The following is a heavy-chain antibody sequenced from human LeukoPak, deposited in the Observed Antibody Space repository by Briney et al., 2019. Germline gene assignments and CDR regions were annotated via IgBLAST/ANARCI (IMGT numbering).Heavy chain of an antibody. CDR3: ARLLSGGAFGSDYYGMDV. D-gene: IGHD3-3*02. V-gene: IGHV4-34*01. J-gene: IGHJ6*02. Sequence: SETLSLTCAVYGGSFSGYYWSWIRQPPGKGLEWIGTIYYSGSTYYNPSLKSRVTISVDTSKNQFSLKLSSVTAADTAVYYCARLLSGGAFGSDYYGMDVWGQGTTVSVSS. CDR2: IYYSGST. CDR1: GGSFSGYY.